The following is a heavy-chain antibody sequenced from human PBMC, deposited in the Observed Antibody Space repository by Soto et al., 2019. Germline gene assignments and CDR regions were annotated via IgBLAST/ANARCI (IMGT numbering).Heavy chain of an antibody. J-gene: IGHJ4*02. CDR2: ISSSSSYI. CDR3: AKDRLLYCSSTSCYEGGGY. D-gene: IGHD2-2*01. V-gene: IGHV3-21*04. Sequence: GGSLRLSCAASGFTFSSYSMNWFRQAPGKGLEWVSSISSSSSYIYYADSVKGRFTISRDNSKNTLYLQMNSLRAEDTAVYYCAKDRLLYCSSTSCYEGGGYWGQGTLVTVSS. CDR1: GFTFSSYS.